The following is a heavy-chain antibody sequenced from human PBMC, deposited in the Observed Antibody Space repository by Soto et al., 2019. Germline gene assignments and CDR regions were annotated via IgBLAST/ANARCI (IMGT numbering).Heavy chain of an antibody. CDR1: GFTFSSYW. D-gene: IGHD4-4*01. V-gene: IGHV3-74*01. CDR3: ARGLPNYSSFDS. J-gene: IGHJ4*02. Sequence: EVQLVESGGGLVQPGESLRLSCAASGFTFSSYWMHWIRQAPGKGLVWVSRVSSDGSSTVYATSVKGRLTISRDNAKNTLYLQMNSLSDEDTAVYYCARGLPNYSSFDSWRQGTLVTVSS. CDR2: VSSDGSST.